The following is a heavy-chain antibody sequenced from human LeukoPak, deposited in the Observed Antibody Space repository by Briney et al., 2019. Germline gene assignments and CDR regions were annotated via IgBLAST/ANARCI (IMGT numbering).Heavy chain of an antibody. D-gene: IGHD6-19*01. V-gene: IGHV3-30-3*01. CDR3: ARDSAVAGTGDY. CDR2: ISYDGSNK. J-gene: IGHJ4*02. CDR1: GSTFSSYA. Sequence: GGSLRLSCAASGSTFSSYAMHWVRQAPGKGLEWVAVISYDGSNKYYADSVKGRFTISRDNSKNTLYLQMNSLRAEDTAVYYCARDSAVAGTGDYWGQGTLVTVSS.